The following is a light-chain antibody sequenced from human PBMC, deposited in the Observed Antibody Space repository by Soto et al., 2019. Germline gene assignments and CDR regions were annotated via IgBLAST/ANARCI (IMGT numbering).Light chain of an antibody. CDR2: WAS. Sequence: DIVLTQSPDSLALSLASSASINCNCTPSASYSSNNNNYLAWYQQKPGQPPKLLLYWASTRDSGVPDRFRGSGSGTDFTLTISGLRAEDVAVYYCQQYFSPRWNFGQGTKVDIK. CDR3: QQYFSPRWN. V-gene: IGKV4-1*01. J-gene: IGKJ1*01. CDR1: PSASYSSNNNNY.